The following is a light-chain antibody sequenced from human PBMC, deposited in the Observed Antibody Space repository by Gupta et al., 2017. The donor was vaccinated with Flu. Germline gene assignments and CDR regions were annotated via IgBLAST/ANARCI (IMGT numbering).Light chain of an antibody. CDR2: ASS. Sequence: AIQMTQSPSSLSASVGDRVTITCRASQGIRNDLGWYQQKPGKPPKLLIYASSDLQSGVPSRFSGSGSGTDFTLSISSLQPEDFATYYCLQDYNYPLTFGGGTKVEIK. CDR3: LQDYNYPLT. CDR1: QGIRND. J-gene: IGKJ4*01. V-gene: IGKV1-6*01.